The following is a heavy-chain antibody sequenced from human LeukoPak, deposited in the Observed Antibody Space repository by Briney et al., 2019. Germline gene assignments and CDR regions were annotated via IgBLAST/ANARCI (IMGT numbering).Heavy chain of an antibody. CDR2: IKQDGSEK. J-gene: IGHJ4*02. Sequence: GGSLRLSCAASGFTFSSYWMSWVRQAPGKGLEWVANIKQDGSEKYYVDSVKGRFTISRDNAKNSLYLQMNSLRAEDTAVYYCARVLRWELLAPVDYWGQGTLVTVSS. V-gene: IGHV3-7*01. D-gene: IGHD1-26*01. CDR3: ARVLRWELLAPVDY. CDR1: GFTFSSYW.